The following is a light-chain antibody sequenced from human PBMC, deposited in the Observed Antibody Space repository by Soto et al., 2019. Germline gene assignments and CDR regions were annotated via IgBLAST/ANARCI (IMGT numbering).Light chain of an antibody. J-gene: IGKJ5*01. CDR1: QSVSSNY. V-gene: IGKV3-20*01. Sequence: IVLTQAPVTLSSSQWERAYLSCMASQSVSSNYLAWFQQKHGQAPRLLSSYPSSRATGIPDRFSGSGSGKDFTITIRRMENEDFAVYYCHKYGSSPNNFGQGQRLAIK. CDR3: HKYGSSPNN. CDR2: YPS.